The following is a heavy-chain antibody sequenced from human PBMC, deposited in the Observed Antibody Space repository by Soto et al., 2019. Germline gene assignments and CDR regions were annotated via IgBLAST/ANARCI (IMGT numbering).Heavy chain of an antibody. Sequence: GASVNVSCKSSGYTFTSYSMHWVREAPGQRLEWMGWINAGNGNTKYSQKFQGRVTITRDTSASTAYMELSSLRSEDTAVYYCARYSWNYWYDYYYGMDVWGQGTTVTVSS. V-gene: IGHV1-3*01. D-gene: IGHD1-7*01. CDR3: ARYSWNYWYDYYYGMDV. CDR1: GYTFTSYS. J-gene: IGHJ6*02. CDR2: INAGNGNT.